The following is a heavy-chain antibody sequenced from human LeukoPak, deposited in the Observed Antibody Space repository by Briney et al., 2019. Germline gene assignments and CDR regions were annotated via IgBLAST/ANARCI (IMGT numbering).Heavy chain of an antibody. CDR1: GGSISSGGYY. Sequence: SETLSLTCTVSGGSISSGGYYWSWIRQHPGKGLEWIGYIYYSGSTYYNPSLKSRVTISVDTSKNQFSLKLSSVTAADTAVYYCARGTYSSSWYVSWGQGTLVTVSS. CDR3: ARGTYSSSWYVS. D-gene: IGHD6-13*01. V-gene: IGHV4-31*03. CDR2: IYYSGST. J-gene: IGHJ5*02.